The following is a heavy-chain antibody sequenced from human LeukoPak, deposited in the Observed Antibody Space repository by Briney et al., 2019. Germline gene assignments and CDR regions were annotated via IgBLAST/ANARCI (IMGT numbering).Heavy chain of an antibody. CDR2: IIPIFGTA. V-gene: IGHV1-69*05. Sequence: GASLKVSCKASGGTFSSYAISWVRQSPGHRLEWMGGIIPIFGTANYAQKSQGRVTITTDESTSTAYMELSSLRSEDTAVYYCARSRHYDFWSGYYLRAYYYYYMDVWGKGTTVTVSS. CDR3: ARSRHYDFWSGYYLRAYYYYYMDV. CDR1: GGTFSSYA. D-gene: IGHD3-3*01. J-gene: IGHJ6*03.